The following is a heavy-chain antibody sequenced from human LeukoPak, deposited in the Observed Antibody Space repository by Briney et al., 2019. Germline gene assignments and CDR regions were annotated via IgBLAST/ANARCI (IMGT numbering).Heavy chain of an antibody. Sequence: VKVSCKASGYTFTGYYMHWVRQAPGKGLEWMGGFDPEDGETIYAQKFQGRITMTEDTSTDTAFMELSSLRSEDTAVYYCATVGYYYGSGSYSFAFDIWGQGTMVTVSS. D-gene: IGHD3-10*01. V-gene: IGHV1-24*01. CDR1: GYTFTGYY. CDR3: ATVGYYYGSGSYSFAFDI. J-gene: IGHJ3*02. CDR2: FDPEDGET.